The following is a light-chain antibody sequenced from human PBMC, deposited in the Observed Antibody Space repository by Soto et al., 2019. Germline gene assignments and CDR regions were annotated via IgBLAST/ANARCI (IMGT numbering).Light chain of an antibody. CDR3: MQATHFPRT. CDR1: ESLLHIDGTTY. CDR2: KIS. Sequence: DIVRTQTPLSSPVTLGQPASISCRSSESLLHIDGTTYLSWLQQRPGQPPRVIIYKISDRLSGVPDRFSGSGVGTDFTLKISRVEAEDVGVYYCMQATHFPRTFGQGTKEDIK. V-gene: IGKV2-24*01. J-gene: IGKJ1*01.